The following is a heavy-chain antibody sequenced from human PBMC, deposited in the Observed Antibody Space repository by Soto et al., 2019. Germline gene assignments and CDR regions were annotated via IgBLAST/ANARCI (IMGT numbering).Heavy chain of an antibody. J-gene: IGHJ4*02. Sequence: EVQLVESGGGLVQPGGSLRLSCAASGFTFSSYWMSWVRQAPGKGLEWVANIKQDGSEKYYADSVKGRFTISRDNSKNTLYLQMNSLRAEDTAVYYCARDRTSHWGSCWLDYWGQGTLVTVSS. CDR2: IKQDGSEK. CDR3: ARDRTSHWGSCWLDY. CDR1: GFTFSSYW. D-gene: IGHD2-2*01. V-gene: IGHV3-7*01.